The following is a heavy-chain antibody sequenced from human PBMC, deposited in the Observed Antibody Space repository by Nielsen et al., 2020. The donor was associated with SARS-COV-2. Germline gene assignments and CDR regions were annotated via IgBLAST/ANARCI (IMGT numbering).Heavy chain of an antibody. CDR3: AKDSEIIAAAGTFHYGMDV. CDR1: GFTFSSYG. D-gene: IGHD6-13*01. Sequence: GESLKISCAASGFTFSSYGMHWVRQAPGKGLEWVAVISYDGSNKYYADSVKGRFTISRDNSKNTLYLQMNSLRAEDTAVYYCAKDSEIIAAAGTFHYGMDVWGQGTTVTVSS. J-gene: IGHJ6*02. V-gene: IGHV3-30*18. CDR2: ISYDGSNK.